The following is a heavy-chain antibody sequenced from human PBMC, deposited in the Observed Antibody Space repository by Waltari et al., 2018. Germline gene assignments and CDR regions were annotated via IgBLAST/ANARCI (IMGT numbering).Heavy chain of an antibody. CDR1: GYSISSGYY. CDR3: ARDVGAGFFDI. Sequence: QVQLQESGPGLVKPSETLSLTCAVSGYSISSGYYWGWIRQPPGKVLEWIGSIYHSGSTYYNPSLKSRVTISVDTSKNQFSLKLSSVTAADTAVYYCARDVGAGFFDIWGQGTMVTVSS. CDR2: IYHSGST. J-gene: IGHJ3*02. D-gene: IGHD1-26*01. V-gene: IGHV4-38-2*02.